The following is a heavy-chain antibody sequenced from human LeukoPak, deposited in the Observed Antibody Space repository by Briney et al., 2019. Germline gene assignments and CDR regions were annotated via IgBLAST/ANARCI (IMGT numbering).Heavy chain of an antibody. CDR3: ARDPSMVRGVNYYYGMDV. Sequence: GGSLRLSCAASGFTFSSYCMNWVRQAPGKGLERVSSISSSSTYIYYADSVKGRFTISRDNAKNSLYLQMNSLRAEDTAVYYCARDPSMVRGVNYYYGMDVWGKGTTVTVSS. CDR2: ISSSSTYI. V-gene: IGHV3-21*01. CDR1: GFTFSSYC. D-gene: IGHD3-10*01. J-gene: IGHJ6*04.